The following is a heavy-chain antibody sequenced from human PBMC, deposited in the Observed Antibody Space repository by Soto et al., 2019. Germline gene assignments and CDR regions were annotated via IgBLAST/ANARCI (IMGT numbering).Heavy chain of an antibody. CDR2: ISYDGSNK. CDR3: AFVDSYGDLYYYYYGMDV. J-gene: IGHJ6*02. V-gene: IGHV3-30-3*01. D-gene: IGHD5-18*01. Sequence: TGGSLRLSCAASGFTFSSYAMHWVRQAPGKGLEWVAVISYDGSNKYYADSVKGRFTISRDNSKNTLYLQMNSLRAEDTAVYYCAFVDSYGDLYYYYYGMDVWGQGTTVTVSS. CDR1: GFTFSSYA.